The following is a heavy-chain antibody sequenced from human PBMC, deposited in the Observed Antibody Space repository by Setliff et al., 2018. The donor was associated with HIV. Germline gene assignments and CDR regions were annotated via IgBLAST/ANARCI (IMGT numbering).Heavy chain of an antibody. Sequence: LRLSCAATGSIFSISYMHWVRQAPGRGLEWVSLISSDGSTTTYADSVKGRFTVSRDNARNTLYLQMNSLRPDDTAVYYCARVFRGADDHTGPFDYWGQGTLVTVSS. D-gene: IGHD1-1*01. V-gene: IGHV3-74*03. CDR1: GSIFSISY. CDR2: ISSDGSTT. CDR3: ARVFRGADDHTGPFDY. J-gene: IGHJ4*02.